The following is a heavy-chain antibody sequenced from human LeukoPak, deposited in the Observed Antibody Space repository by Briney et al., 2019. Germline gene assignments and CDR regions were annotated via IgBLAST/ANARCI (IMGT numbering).Heavy chain of an antibody. CDR3: ARDLPGIALAGTTNYYYYVMDV. V-gene: IGHV3-23*01. CDR1: GFTFSSYA. Sequence: PGGSLRLSCGASGFTFSSYAMGWVRQAPGKGLEWVSTISGSGGGTYYTDSVRGRFTISRDNSKNTLYLQMNSLRAEDTAVYYCARDLPGIALAGTTNYYYYVMDVWGQGTTVTVSS. J-gene: IGHJ6*02. CDR2: ISGSGGGT. D-gene: IGHD6-19*01.